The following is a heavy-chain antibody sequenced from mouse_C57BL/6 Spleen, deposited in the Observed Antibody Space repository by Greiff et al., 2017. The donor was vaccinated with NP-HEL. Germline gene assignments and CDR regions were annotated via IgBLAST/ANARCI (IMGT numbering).Heavy chain of an antibody. J-gene: IGHJ2*01. V-gene: IGHV1-55*01. CDR1: GYTFTSYW. CDR2: IYPGSGST. Sequence: QVQLQQPGAELVKPGASVKMSCKASGYTFTSYWITWVKQRPGQGLEWIGDIYPGSGSTNYNEKFKSKATLTVDTSSSTAYMQLSSLTSEDSAVYYCARKGGNWAYFDYWGQGTTLTVSS. CDR3: ARKGGNWAYFDY. D-gene: IGHD4-1*01.